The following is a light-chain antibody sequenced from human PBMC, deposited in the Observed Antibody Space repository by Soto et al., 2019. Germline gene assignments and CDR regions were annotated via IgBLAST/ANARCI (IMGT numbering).Light chain of an antibody. CDR3: QQYNSYSAT. V-gene: IGKV1-5*03. CDR2: KAS. J-gene: IGKJ1*01. CDR1: QSISSW. Sequence: DIQMTQSPSTLSASVGDRVTITCRASQSISSWLAWYQQKPGKAPKLLIYKASSLESGVPSRFSGSGSGTEFTLTISSLQPDDFETYYCQQYNSYSATFGKGTKVDI.